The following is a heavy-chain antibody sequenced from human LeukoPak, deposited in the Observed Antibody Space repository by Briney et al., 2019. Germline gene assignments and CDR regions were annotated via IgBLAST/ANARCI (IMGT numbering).Heavy chain of an antibody. Sequence: SETLSLTCTVSGGSISSYYWTWIRQPAGKGLEWIGRFYSTGSTNYNPSLKSRVTMSVDTSKNQFSLKLCSVTAADTAVYYCARDQYSGSLDYWGQGTLVTVSS. CDR3: ARDQYSGSLDY. D-gene: IGHD1-26*01. CDR2: FYSTGST. J-gene: IGHJ4*02. CDR1: GGSISSYY. V-gene: IGHV4-4*07.